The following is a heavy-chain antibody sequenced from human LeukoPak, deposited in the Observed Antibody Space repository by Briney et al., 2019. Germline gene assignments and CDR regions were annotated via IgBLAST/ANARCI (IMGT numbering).Heavy chain of an antibody. Sequence: GGSLRLSCAASGVTFSSYGMHWVRQAPGKGLGWEGVISYDGSNKYYAASVKGRFTISRDNSKNTLYLQMNSLRAEDTAVYYCAVDSGCEQPNPYIWFDRWGQGTLVTVSS. D-gene: IGHD6-19*01. V-gene: IGHV3-30*03. CDR1: GVTFSSYG. J-gene: IGHJ5*02. CDR3: AVDSGCEQPNPYIWFDR. CDR2: ISYDGSNK.